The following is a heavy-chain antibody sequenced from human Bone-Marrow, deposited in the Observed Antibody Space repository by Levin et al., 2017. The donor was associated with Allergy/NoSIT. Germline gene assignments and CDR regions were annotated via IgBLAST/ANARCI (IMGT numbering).Heavy chain of an antibody. CDR3: AKAQSGSWDAFDI. J-gene: IGHJ3*02. CDR2: ISGSGGST. D-gene: IGHD1-26*01. V-gene: IGHV3-23*01. Sequence: GESLKISCAASGFTFSSYAMSWVRQAPGKGLEWVSAISGSGGSTYYADSVKGRFTISRDNSKNTLYLQMNSLRAEDTAVYYCAKAQSGSWDAFDIWGQGTMVTVSS. CDR1: GFTFSSYA.